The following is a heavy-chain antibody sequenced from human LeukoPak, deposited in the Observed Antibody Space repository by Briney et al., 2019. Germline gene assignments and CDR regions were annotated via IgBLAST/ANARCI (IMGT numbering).Heavy chain of an antibody. J-gene: IGHJ4*02. D-gene: IGHD3-3*01. CDR1: GYTFTNYY. CDR3: ATAGRRLFGVLIPLSFDY. Sequence: ASVRVSCKASGYTFTNYYIHWVRQAPGQGLEWMGMIIPSDGFTTYAQKFQGRLTMTRDMSTSTVYMELSSLRSEDTALYYCATAGRRLFGVLIPLSFDYWGQGTLVTVSS. CDR2: IIPSDGFT. V-gene: IGHV1-46*01.